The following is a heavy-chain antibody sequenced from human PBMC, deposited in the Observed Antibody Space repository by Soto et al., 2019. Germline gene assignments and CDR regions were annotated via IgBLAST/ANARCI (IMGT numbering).Heavy chain of an antibody. D-gene: IGHD6-19*01. J-gene: IGHJ4*02. Sequence: ASVEVACKASGYTFTSYYVHWVRQAPGQGLEWMGIINPSGGSTSYAQKFQGRVTMTRDTSTSTVYMELSSLRSEDTAVYYCARVPGSSGWYLDYWGQGTLVTVSS. CDR1: GYTFTSYY. CDR2: INPSGGST. V-gene: IGHV1-46*01. CDR3: ARVPGSSGWYLDY.